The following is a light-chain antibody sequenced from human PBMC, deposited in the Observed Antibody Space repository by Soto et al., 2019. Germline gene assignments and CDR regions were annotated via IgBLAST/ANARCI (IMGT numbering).Light chain of an antibody. Sequence: EIVLTQSPGTLSLSPGERATLSCRARQSVTSSYLAWYQQKPGQAPRLLISGASSRATGIPYRFSGSGSGKDFTLTISRLEPEDYAVYYCQQYSTSRLTFGGGTKVEIK. CDR2: GAS. J-gene: IGKJ4*01. CDR1: QSVTSSY. CDR3: QQYSTSRLT. V-gene: IGKV3-20*01.